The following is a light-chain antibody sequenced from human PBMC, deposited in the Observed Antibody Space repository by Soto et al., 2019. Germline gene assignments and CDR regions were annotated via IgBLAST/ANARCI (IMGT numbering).Light chain of an antibody. V-gene: IGKV3-20*01. CDR1: NTVTTNY. CDR2: SXS. CDR3: QQYGSATRT. Sequence: GLTPSPGTLILSPGERATRFXRVSNTVTTNYLAWYQQQPGXPPRFXXASXSSMATGSPDRFSGSGSVTDFTLTISRLEPEDFAVYYFQQYGSATRTFGGGTKVDIK. J-gene: IGKJ4*01.